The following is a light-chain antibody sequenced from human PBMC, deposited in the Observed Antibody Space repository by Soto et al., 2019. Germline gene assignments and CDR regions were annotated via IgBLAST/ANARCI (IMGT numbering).Light chain of an antibody. CDR1: QRISSY. CDR2: AAS. V-gene: IGKV1-39*01. CDR3: QQTYSTPYT. Sequence: IQMTQSPSSLSASVGDRVTITCRASQRISSYLNWYQQKPGKAPKILIYAASSLQSGVPSRFSGSGSGTDFTLTISSLQPEDFAIYYCQQTYSTPYTFGQGTKLEIK. J-gene: IGKJ2*01.